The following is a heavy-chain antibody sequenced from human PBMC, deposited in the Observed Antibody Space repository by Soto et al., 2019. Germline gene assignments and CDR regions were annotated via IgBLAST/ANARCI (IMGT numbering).Heavy chain of an antibody. Sequence: QVQLQQWGAGLLKPSETLSLTCAVYGGSFSGYYWSWIRQPPGKGLEWIGEINHSGSTNYNPSLKRRVTMSVDTSKNQFSLKLSSVTAADTAVYYCARGGQYCSGGSCYYYYYYYMDVWGKGTTVTVSS. CDR1: GGSFSGYY. V-gene: IGHV4-34*01. D-gene: IGHD2-15*01. J-gene: IGHJ6*03. CDR3: ARGGQYCSGGSCYYYYYYYMDV. CDR2: INHSGST.